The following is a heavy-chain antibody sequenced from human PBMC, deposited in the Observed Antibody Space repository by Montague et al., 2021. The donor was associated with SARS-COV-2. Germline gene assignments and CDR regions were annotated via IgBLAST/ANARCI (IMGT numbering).Heavy chain of an antibody. V-gene: IGHV3-48*03. CDR2: ISSSGITI. D-gene: IGHD3-22*01. J-gene: IGHJ4*02. CDR3: ARDNYYYDTSGYPDY. Sequence: SLRLSCAASGFTFSSYWMSWVRQAPGKRLEWVSYISSSGITIYYADSVKGRFTISRDNAKNSLYLQMNSLRAEDTAVYYCARDNYYYDTSGYPDYWGQGTLVTVSS. CDR1: GFTFSSYW.